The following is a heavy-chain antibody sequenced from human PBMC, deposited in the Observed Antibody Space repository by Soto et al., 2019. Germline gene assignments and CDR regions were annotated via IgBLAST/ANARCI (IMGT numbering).Heavy chain of an antibody. V-gene: IGHV1-2*02. CDR2: INPNSGGT. CDR1: GDTFTGYY. Sequence: ASVKVSCKASGDTFTGYYIHWVRQAPGQGLEWMGWINPNSGGTKYPQKFQGRVTMTRDTSIRTVYMSLTGLKSDDTAVYFCERNLAKDGGTAAFDYWGQGTLVTLSS. D-gene: IGHD4-17*01. CDR3: ERNLAKDGGTAAFDY. J-gene: IGHJ4*02.